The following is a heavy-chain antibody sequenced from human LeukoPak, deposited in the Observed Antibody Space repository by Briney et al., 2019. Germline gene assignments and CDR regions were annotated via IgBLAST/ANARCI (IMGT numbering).Heavy chain of an antibody. D-gene: IGHD2-2*01. J-gene: IGHJ6*02. CDR1: GFTFSSYG. Sequence: GGSLRLSCAASGFTFSSYGMHWVRQAPGKGLEWVAVISYDGSNKYYADSVKGRFTISRDNSKNTLYLQMNSLRAEDTAVYYCAKDLGYCSSTSCYVGYYYYGMDVWGQGTTVTVSS. CDR3: AKDLGYCSSTSCYVGYYYYGMDV. V-gene: IGHV3-30*18. CDR2: ISYDGSNK.